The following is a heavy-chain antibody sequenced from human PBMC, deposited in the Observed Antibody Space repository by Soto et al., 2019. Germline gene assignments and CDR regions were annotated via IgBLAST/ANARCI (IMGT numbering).Heavy chain of an antibody. CDR2: IWYDGSNK. D-gene: IGHD3-9*01. CDR1: GFTFSSYG. J-gene: IGHJ5*02. V-gene: IGHV3-33*01. CDR3: ARALNILTGFNWFDP. Sequence: QVQLVESGGGVVQPGRSLRLSCAASGFTFSSYGMHWVRQAPGKGLEWVAVIWYDGSNKYYADSVKGRFTISRDNSKNTLYLQMNSLRAEDTAVYYCARALNILTGFNWFDPWGQGTLVTVSS.